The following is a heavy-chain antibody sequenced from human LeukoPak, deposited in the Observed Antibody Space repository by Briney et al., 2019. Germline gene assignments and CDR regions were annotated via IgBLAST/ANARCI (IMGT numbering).Heavy chain of an antibody. CDR1: GYTFTSYG. Sequence: GASVKVSCKASGYTFTSYGITWVRQAPGQGLEWMGWISAYSDDTNYAQNLQGRFTMTTDTFTSTAYMELRSLRSDDTAVYYCAKDKPSWDILTGMVVEYYGMDVWGQGTTVTVS. D-gene: IGHD3-9*01. CDR2: ISAYSDDT. CDR3: AKDKPSWDILTGMVVEYYGMDV. J-gene: IGHJ6*02. V-gene: IGHV1-18*01.